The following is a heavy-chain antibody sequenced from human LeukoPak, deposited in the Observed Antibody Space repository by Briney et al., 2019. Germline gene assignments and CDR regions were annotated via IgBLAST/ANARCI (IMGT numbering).Heavy chain of an antibody. Sequence: TGGSLRLSCVASGFRFSTYWMSWVRQAPGKGLEWVANIKQDGSEKYYVDSVKGRFTISRDNAKNSLYLQMNSLRAEDTAVYYCGGDSSGWYGSDYWGQGTLVTVSS. V-gene: IGHV3-7*01. CDR3: GGDSSGWYGSDY. D-gene: IGHD6-19*01. CDR2: IKQDGSEK. J-gene: IGHJ4*02. CDR1: GFRFSTYW.